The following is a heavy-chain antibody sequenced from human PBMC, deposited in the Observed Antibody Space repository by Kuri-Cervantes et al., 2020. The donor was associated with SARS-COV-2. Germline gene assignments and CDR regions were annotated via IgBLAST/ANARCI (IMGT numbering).Heavy chain of an antibody. D-gene: IGHD3-22*01. CDR3: ARDADSSGSLDY. CDR2: IYTSGST. Sequence: GSLRLSCTVSGGSIGSSYYWSWIRQPAGKGLEWIGRIYTSGSTNYNPSLKSRVTMSVDTSKNQFSLKLSSVTAADTAVYYCARDADSSGSLDYWGQGTLVTVSS. CDR1: GGSIGSSYY. J-gene: IGHJ4*02. V-gene: IGHV4-4*07.